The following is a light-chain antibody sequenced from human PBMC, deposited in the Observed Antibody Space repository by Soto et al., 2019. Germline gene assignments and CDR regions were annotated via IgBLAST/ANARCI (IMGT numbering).Light chain of an antibody. CDR3: RQYGSSPRT. CDR1: QSVSSSY. CDR2: GAS. J-gene: IGKJ1*01. Sequence: EIVLTQSPGTLSLSPGERATLSCRASQSVSSSYLAWYQQKPGQAPRLLIYGASLRATGIPDRFSGSGSGTGFTCTISRLELEDFAGYYCRQYGSSPRTFGQGTKVEIK. V-gene: IGKV3-20*01.